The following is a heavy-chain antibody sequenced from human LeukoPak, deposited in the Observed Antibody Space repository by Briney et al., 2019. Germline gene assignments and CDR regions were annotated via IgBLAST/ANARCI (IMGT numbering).Heavy chain of an antibody. CDR3: ARDFGYGDYFFDD. V-gene: IGHV4-4*07. D-gene: IGHD4-17*01. CDR1: GGSISSYY. CDR2: LHTSGST. J-gene: IGHJ4*02. Sequence: SETLSLTCTVSGGSISSYYWSWIRQPAGEGLEWIGRLHTSGSTHYNPSLKSRVTMSVDTSKNQFSLKPSSVTAADTAVYYCARDFGYGDYFFDDWGQGTLVTVSS.